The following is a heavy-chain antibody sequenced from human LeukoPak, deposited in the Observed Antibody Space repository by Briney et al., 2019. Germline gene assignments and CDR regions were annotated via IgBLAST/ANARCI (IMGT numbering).Heavy chain of an antibody. Sequence: PSETLSLTCTVSGGSISSYYWSWIRQPAGKGLEWIGRIYTSGSTNYNPSLKSRVTISVDTSKNQFSLKLSSVTAADTAVYYCARIDAYYYDSSGYYRSDAFDIWGQGTMVTVSS. CDR3: ARIDAYYYDSSGYYRSDAFDI. CDR1: GGSISSYY. CDR2: IYTSGST. J-gene: IGHJ3*02. V-gene: IGHV4-4*07. D-gene: IGHD3-22*01.